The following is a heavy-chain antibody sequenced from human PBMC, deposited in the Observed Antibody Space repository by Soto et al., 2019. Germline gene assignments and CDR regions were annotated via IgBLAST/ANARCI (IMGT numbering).Heavy chain of an antibody. CDR3: ARDPYCSSTSCYENYGMDV. V-gene: IGHV3-33*01. CDR2: IWYDGSNK. CDR1: GFTFSSYG. Sequence: GGSLRLSCAASGFTFSSYGMHWVRQAPGKGLEWVAVIWYDGSNKYYADSVKGRFTISRDNSKNTLYLQMNSLRAEDTAVYYCARDPYCSSTSCYENYGMDVWGQGTTVTVSS. D-gene: IGHD2-2*01. J-gene: IGHJ6*02.